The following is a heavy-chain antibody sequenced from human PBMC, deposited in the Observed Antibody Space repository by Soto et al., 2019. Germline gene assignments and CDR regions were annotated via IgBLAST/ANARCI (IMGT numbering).Heavy chain of an antibody. V-gene: IGHV4-59*13. CDR2: MSDSVRT. D-gene: IGHD3-16*01. Sequence: SETLSLTCTVSGAAISSYYWTWIRQTPGKRLEWIGYMSDSVRTNYNPSLKSRTTVSSDTSKNQFSLNLRSVTAFDTAVYYCARGPILLTFGGVTDVLNYFDPWGQRTLVPVPS. CDR1: GAAISSYY. J-gene: IGHJ5*02. CDR3: ARGPILLTFGGVTDVLNYFDP.